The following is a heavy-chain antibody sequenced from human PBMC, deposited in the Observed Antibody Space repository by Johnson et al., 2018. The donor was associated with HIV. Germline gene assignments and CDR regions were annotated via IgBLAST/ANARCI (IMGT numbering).Heavy chain of an antibody. V-gene: IGHV3-33*05. CDR3: ARDWVIGDAFDI. CDR2: ISSDGSNI. CDR1: GFIFSSYG. J-gene: IGHJ3*02. D-gene: IGHD2-21*01. Sequence: QVQLVESGGGVVQPGRSLRLSCTTSGFIFSSYGMHWVRQSPGKGLEWVAFISSDGSNIYYADSVKGRFTISRDNAKNSLYLQMNSLRAEDTAVYYCARDWVIGDAFDIWGQGTMVTVSS.